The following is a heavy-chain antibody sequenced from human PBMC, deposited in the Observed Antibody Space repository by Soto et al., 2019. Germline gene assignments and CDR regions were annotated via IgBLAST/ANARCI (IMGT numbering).Heavy chain of an antibody. D-gene: IGHD2-15*01. CDR1: GYTFTSYG. CDR3: AREKRYCSGGSCWDYYYGMDV. Sequence: GASVKVSCKASGYTFTSYGISWVRQAPGQGLEWMGWISAYNGNTNYAQKLQGRVTMTRDTSTSTVYMELSSLRSEDTAVYYCAREKRYCSGGSCWDYYYGMDVWGQGTTVTVSS. CDR2: ISAYNGNT. J-gene: IGHJ6*02. V-gene: IGHV1-18*01.